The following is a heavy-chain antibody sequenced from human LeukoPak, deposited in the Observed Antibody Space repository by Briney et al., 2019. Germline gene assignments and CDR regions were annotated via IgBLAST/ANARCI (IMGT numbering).Heavy chain of an antibody. V-gene: IGHV3-30*04. CDR3: AREHQIYGLDY. D-gene: IGHD5-12*01. CDR2: ISYDGSNK. Sequence: GRSLRLSCAASGFTFSSYAMHWVRQAPGKGLEWVAVISYDGSNKYYADSVKGRFTISRDNSKNTLYLQMNSLRAEDTAVYYCAREHQIYGLDYWGQGTLVTVPS. J-gene: IGHJ4*02. CDR1: GFTFSSYA.